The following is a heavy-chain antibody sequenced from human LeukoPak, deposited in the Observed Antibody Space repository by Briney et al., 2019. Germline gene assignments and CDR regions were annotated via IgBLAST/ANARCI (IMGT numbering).Heavy chain of an antibody. D-gene: IGHD3-3*01. CDR3: AREGLRFLEWSSYYFDY. V-gene: IGHV4-34*01. CDR1: GGSFSGYY. CDR2: INHSGST. Sequence: SETLSLTCAVYGGSFSGYYWSWIRQPPGKGLEWIGEINHSGSTNYNPSLKSRVTISVDTSKNQFSLKLSSVTAADTAVYYCAREGLRFLEWSSYYFDYWGLGTLVTVSS. J-gene: IGHJ4*02.